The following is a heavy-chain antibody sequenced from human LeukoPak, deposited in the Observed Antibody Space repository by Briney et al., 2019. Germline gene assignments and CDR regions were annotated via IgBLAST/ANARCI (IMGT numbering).Heavy chain of an antibody. D-gene: IGHD3-22*01. CDR1: GYTFTSYY. CDR2: INPSGGST. CDR3: ARDGTMIVVADYYYYYMDV. V-gene: IGHV1-46*01. J-gene: IGHJ6*03. Sequence: GASVKVSCKASGYTFTSYYMHWVRQAPGQGLEWMGIINPSGGSTSYAQKFQGRVTMTRDMSTSTVYMELSSLRSEDTAVYYCARDGTMIVVADYYYYYMDVWGKGTTVTVSS.